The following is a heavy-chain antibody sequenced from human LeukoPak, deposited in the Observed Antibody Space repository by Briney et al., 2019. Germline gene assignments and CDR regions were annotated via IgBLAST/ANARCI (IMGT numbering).Heavy chain of an antibody. Sequence: GGSLRLSCAASGFTFSSYGMHRVRQAPGKGLEWVAVISYDGSNKYYADSVKGRFTISRDNAKNSLYLQMNSLRDEDTAVYYCASELGDYWGQGTLVTVSS. D-gene: IGHD7-27*01. CDR3: ASELGDY. V-gene: IGHV3-30*03. J-gene: IGHJ4*02. CDR2: ISYDGSNK. CDR1: GFTFSSYG.